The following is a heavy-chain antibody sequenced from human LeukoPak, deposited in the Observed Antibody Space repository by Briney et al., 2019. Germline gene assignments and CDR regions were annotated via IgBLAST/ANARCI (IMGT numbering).Heavy chain of an antibody. Sequence: GESLKISCQGSGYRFTSYWIAWVRQIPGKGLEGMGIIYPDDSGTKYSPSFQAQVTISVDKSTNIAYLKWSSLKASDTAKYYCARTRAQSFHDGVGYCPDYWGQGTLVTVSS. D-gene: IGHD2-8*01. CDR1: GYRFTSYW. V-gene: IGHV5-51*01. CDR3: ARTRAQSFHDGVGYCPDY. J-gene: IGHJ4*02. CDR2: IYPDDSGT.